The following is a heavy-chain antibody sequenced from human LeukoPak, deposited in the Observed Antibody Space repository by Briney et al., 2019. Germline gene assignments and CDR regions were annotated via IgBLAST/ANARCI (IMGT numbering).Heavy chain of an antibody. V-gene: IGHV3-21*01. J-gene: IGHJ4*02. CDR3: AEGYSGSYYYFDY. CDR2: ISSSSSYI. D-gene: IGHD1-26*01. Sequence: GGSLRLSCAASGFTYDDYGMSWVRQAPGKGLEWVSSISSSSSYIYYADSVKGRFTISRDNAKNSLYLQMNSLRAEDTAVYYCAEGYSGSYYYFDYWGQGTLVTVSS. CDR1: GFTYDDYG.